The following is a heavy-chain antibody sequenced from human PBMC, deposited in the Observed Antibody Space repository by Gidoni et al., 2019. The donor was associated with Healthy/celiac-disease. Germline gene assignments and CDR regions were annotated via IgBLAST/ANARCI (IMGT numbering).Heavy chain of an antibody. V-gene: IGHV3-9*01. CDR3: AKDRQRAGRLYYYYGMDV. D-gene: IGHD3-10*01. Sequence: EVQLVESGGGLVQPGRSLRLSCAASGFTFDDYAMHGVRQAPGKGLEWVSGISWNSGSIGYADSVKGRFTISRDNAKNSLYLQMNSLRAEDTALYYCAKDRQRAGRLYYYYGMDVWGQGTTVTVSS. CDR2: ISWNSGSI. CDR1: GFTFDDYA. J-gene: IGHJ6*02.